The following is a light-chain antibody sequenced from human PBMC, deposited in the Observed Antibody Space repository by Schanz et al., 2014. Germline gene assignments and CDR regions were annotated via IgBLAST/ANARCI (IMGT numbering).Light chain of an antibody. V-gene: IGKV3D-15*02. J-gene: IGKJ2*01. Sequence: EIVMTQSPATLSVSPGERATLSCRASQSIRSNLAWYQQKPGQAPRLLIYGASTRATGIPDRFSGSGSGTDFTLTISRLDPEDFAVYYCQHYGNSPLYTFGQGTKLEIK. CDR2: GAS. CDR3: QHYGNSPLYT. CDR1: QSIRSN.